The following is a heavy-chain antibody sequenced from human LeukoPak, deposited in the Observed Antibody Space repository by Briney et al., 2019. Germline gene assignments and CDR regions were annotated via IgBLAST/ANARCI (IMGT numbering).Heavy chain of an antibody. CDR2: INAGNGNT. J-gene: IGHJ5*02. CDR1: GYTFTSYA. D-gene: IGHD2-2*01. Sequence: ASVKVSCKASGYTFTSYAMHWVRQAPGQRLEWMGWINAGNGNTKYSQKFQGRVTITRDTSASTAYMELSSLRSEDTAVYYCAREVGGYCSGTSCPAWFDPWGQGTLVTVSS. V-gene: IGHV1-3*01. CDR3: AREVGGYCSGTSCPAWFDP.